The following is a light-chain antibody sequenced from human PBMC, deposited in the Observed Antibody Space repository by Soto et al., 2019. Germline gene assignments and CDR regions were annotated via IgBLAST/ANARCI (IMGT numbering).Light chain of an antibody. J-gene: IGKJ1*01. CDR1: QSVSTN. Sequence: EIVVTQSPATLSVSPGERATLSCRASQSVSTNVAWYQQKPGRAPRLLIYGPSTRASGVPARFSGSGSGREFTLTIRSLQSEDSAVYYCHQYNDWPPAFGQGTKVDIK. CDR2: GPS. CDR3: HQYNDWPPA. V-gene: IGKV3-15*01.